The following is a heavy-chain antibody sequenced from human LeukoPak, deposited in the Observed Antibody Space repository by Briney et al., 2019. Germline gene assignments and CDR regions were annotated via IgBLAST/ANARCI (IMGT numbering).Heavy chain of an antibody. CDR3: AKLNRARVGATPKWGAFDY. D-gene: IGHD1-26*01. J-gene: IGHJ4*02. V-gene: IGHV3-30*18. Sequence: GGSLRLSCAASGFTFSSYGMHWVRQAPGKGLEWVAVISYDGSNKYYADSVKGRFTISRDNSKNTLYLQMNSLRAEDTAVYYCAKLNRARVGATPKWGAFDYWGQGTLVTVSS. CDR1: GFTFSSYG. CDR2: ISYDGSNK.